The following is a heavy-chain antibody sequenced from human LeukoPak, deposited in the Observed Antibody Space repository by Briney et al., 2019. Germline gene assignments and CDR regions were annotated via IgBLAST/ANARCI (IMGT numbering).Heavy chain of an antibody. CDR2: ISGSGGST. D-gene: IGHD6-13*01. V-gene: IGHV3-23*01. CDR1: GFIFSSYG. CDR3: AKGRYDIAAAGSIDD. Sequence: GGSLRLSCAASGFIFSSYGMSWVRQAPGKGLEWVSGISGSGGSTYYADSVKGRFTISRDNSKNTLYVQMNSLRAEDTAVFYCAKGRYDIAAAGSIDDWGQGTLVTVSS. J-gene: IGHJ4*02.